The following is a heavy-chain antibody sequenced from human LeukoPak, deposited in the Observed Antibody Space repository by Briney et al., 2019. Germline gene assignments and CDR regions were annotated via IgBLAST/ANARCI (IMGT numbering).Heavy chain of an antibody. CDR2: FDPEDGET. Sequence: ASVKVSCKVSGYTLTELSMHGVRQAPGKGREGVGGFDPEDGETIYTQKYQGRVTMTVDTSTDTSYMALSSLRSEDTAVYYCATVAPDNYDILTGYHYYFDYWGQGTLVTVSS. D-gene: IGHD3-9*01. CDR3: ATVAPDNYDILTGYHYYFDY. J-gene: IGHJ4*02. CDR1: GYTLTELS. V-gene: IGHV1-24*01.